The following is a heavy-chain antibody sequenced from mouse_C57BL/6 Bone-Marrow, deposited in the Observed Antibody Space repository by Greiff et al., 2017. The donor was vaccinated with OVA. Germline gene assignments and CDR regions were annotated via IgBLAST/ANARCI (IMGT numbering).Heavy chain of an antibody. CDR3: ARRSGTLAWFAY. CDR2: ISSGSSTI. Sequence: EVKVVESGGGLVKPGGSLKLSCAASGFTFSDYGMHWVRQAPEKGLEWVAYISSGSSTIYYADTVKGRFTISRDNAKNTLFLQMTSLRSEDTAMYYCARRSGTLAWFAYWGQGTLVTVSA. CDR1: GFTFSDYG. J-gene: IGHJ3*01. D-gene: IGHD4-1*01. V-gene: IGHV5-17*01.